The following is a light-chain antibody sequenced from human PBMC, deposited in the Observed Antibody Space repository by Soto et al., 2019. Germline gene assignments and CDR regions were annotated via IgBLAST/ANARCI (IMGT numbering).Light chain of an antibody. CDR3: SSYTSSSTVV. CDR2: DVS. Sequence: QSVLTQPASVSGSPGQSITISCSGTSSDVGGYNYVSWYQQHPGKAPKVMIYDVSNRPSGVSNRFSGSKSGSTASLTISGLQAEDEADYYCSSYTSSSTVVFGGGTKVTVL. J-gene: IGLJ2*01. V-gene: IGLV2-14*01. CDR1: SSDVGGYNY.